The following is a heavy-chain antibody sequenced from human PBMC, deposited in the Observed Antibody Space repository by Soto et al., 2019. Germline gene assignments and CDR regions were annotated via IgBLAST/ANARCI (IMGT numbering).Heavy chain of an antibody. CDR2: IWHDGSDK. D-gene: IGHD2-15*01. CDR1: GFTFSNYG. CDR3: AVPVSGNLVGY. V-gene: IGHV3-33*01. J-gene: IGHJ4*02. Sequence: QVQLVESGGGVIQPGRSLRLSCAASGFTFSNYGMHWVRQAPGKGLEWVAVIWHDGSDKYYADSVKGRFTISRDNSENTLYLQMNSLRDEATAMYYCAVPVSGNLVGYWGQGTLVTVSS.